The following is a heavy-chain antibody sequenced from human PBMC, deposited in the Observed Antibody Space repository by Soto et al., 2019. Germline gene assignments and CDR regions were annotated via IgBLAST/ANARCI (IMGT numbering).Heavy chain of an antibody. CDR2: IIPIFGTA. V-gene: IGHV1-69*13. CDR3: ARDRYCSSTSCYPWGMDV. D-gene: IGHD2-2*01. J-gene: IGHJ6*02. Sequence: SVKVSCKASGGTFSSYATSWVRQAPGQGLEWMGGIIPIFGTANYAQKFQGRVTITADESTSTAYMELSSLRSEDTAVYYCARDRYCSSTSCYPWGMDVWGQGTTVTVSS. CDR1: GGTFSSYA.